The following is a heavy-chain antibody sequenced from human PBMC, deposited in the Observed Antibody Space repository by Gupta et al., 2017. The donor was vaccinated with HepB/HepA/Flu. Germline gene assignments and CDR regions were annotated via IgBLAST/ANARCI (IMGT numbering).Heavy chain of an antibody. J-gene: IGHJ4*02. Sequence: DVQLVESGGGLVKPGGSLRLSFAASGFPFTTDWMNWVRQAPGKGLEWVGRIRKKSDGGTTDYAAPVKDRFTISRDDTRDTMYLQMTSLKAEDTAVYYCTTFLISSSWYLGYWGQGTLVTVSS. D-gene: IGHD6-13*01. CDR2: IRKKSDGGTT. V-gene: IGHV3-15*01. CDR3: TTFLISSSWYLGY. CDR1: GFPFTTDW.